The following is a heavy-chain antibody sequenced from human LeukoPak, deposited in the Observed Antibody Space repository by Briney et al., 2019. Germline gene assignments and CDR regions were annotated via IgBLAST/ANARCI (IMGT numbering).Heavy chain of an antibody. CDR1: GYSFTSYW. J-gene: IGHJ4*02. D-gene: IGHD2-2*01. CDR2: IYPGDSDT. Sequence: GESLKISCKGSGYSFTSYWIGWVRQMLGKGLEWMGIIYPGDSDTRYSPSFQGQVTISADKSISTAYLQWSSLKASDTAMYYCARHQLGTSCYVCGEDFWGQGTLVTVSS. CDR3: ARHQLGTSCYVCGEDF. V-gene: IGHV5-51*01.